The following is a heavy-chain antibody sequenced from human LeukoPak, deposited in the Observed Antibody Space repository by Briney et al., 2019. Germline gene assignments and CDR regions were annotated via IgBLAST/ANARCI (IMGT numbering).Heavy chain of an antibody. CDR3: AREIRRGAGDWFDP. J-gene: IGHJ5*02. CDR1: GYTFTTYH. CDR2: INPNSGDT. D-gene: IGHD1-26*01. Sequence: GASVKVSCKASGYTFTTYHLHWVRQAPGQGLEWMGRINPNSGDTNYAQKFQGRVTMTTDTSISTAYMDLSGLRSDDTAMYYCAREIRRGAGDWFDPWGQGTLVTVSS. V-gene: IGHV1-2*06.